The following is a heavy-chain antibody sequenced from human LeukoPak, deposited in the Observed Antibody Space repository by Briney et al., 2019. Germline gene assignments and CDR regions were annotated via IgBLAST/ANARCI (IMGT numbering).Heavy chain of an antibody. V-gene: IGHV1-2*02. CDR2: INPNSGGT. CDR3: AKDGGGDCSSTTCYEEVNWFDP. J-gene: IGHJ5*02. D-gene: IGHD2/OR15-2a*01. CDR1: GNTFTGYY. Sequence: ASVKVSCKASGNTFTGYYMHWVRQAPGQGLEWMGWINPNSGGTNYAQKFQGRVTMTRDTSINTAFMELSSLRSDDTAVYYCAKDGGGDCSSTTCYEEVNWFDPWGQGTLVTVSS.